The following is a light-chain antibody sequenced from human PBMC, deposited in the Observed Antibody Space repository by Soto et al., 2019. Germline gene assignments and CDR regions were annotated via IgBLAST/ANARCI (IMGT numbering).Light chain of an antibody. Sequence: IVLTQSPGTLSLSPGERATLSCRASESVSSSYLAWYQQKPGQAPRLLIFGASSSATGTPDRFSGSGSGTDFTLTISRLEPEDFAVYYCQQYGSSPPWTFGQGTTVDIK. CDR2: GAS. CDR1: ESVSSSY. V-gene: IGKV3-20*01. CDR3: QQYGSSPPWT. J-gene: IGKJ1*01.